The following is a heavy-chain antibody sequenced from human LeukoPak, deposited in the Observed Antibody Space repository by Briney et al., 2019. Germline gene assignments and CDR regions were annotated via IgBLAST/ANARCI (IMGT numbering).Heavy chain of an antibody. V-gene: IGHV3-30*04. Sequence: GWSLRLSCAASGFTFRTYAMYWVRQAPAKGLAGVAVISYDGGENYYADSVNGRFTISRDDSKNTLYLQMNSLRRDDTAVYFCARGLLRRIAGAAQYWGQGTLVTVSS. CDR1: GFTFRTYA. D-gene: IGHD6-13*01. CDR3: ARGLLRRIAGAAQY. J-gene: IGHJ4*02. CDR2: ISYDGGEN.